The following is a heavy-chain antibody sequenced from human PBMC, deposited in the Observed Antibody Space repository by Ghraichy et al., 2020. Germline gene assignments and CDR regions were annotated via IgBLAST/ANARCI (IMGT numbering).Heavy chain of an antibody. CDR2: ISAYNGDT. J-gene: IGHJ5*02. Sequence: ASVKVSCKASGYTFTSYGISWVRQAPGQGLEWMGWISAYNGDTNYAQKLQGRVTMTTDTSTSTAYMELRSLRSDDTAVYYCARHVMGYCSSTSCRPSVAGVGWWFDPWGQGTLVTVSS. CDR1: GYTFTSYG. CDR3: ARHVMGYCSSTSCRPSVAGVGWWFDP. V-gene: IGHV1-18*01. D-gene: IGHD2-2*01.